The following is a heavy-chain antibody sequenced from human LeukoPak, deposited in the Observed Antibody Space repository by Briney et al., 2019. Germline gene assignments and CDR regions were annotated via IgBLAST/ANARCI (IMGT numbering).Heavy chain of an antibody. J-gene: IGHJ4*02. V-gene: IGHV3-30-3*01. Sequence: SGGSLRLSCAASGFTFSSYAMHWVRQAPGKGLEWVAVISYDGSNKYYADSVKGRFTISRDNSKNTLYLQMNSLGAEDTAVYYCARDGVVVPAAIRVNYFDYWGQGTLVTVSS. CDR3: ARDGVVVPAAIRVNYFDY. D-gene: IGHD2-2*02. CDR2: ISYDGSNK. CDR1: GFTFSSYA.